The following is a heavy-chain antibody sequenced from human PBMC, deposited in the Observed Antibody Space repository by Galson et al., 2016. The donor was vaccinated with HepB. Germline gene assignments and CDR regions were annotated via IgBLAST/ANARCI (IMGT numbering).Heavy chain of an antibody. J-gene: IGHJ4*02. CDR2: IRQDGGKN. CDR3: ARIIRPFAEFDS. CDR1: GFTSSNHW. V-gene: IGHV3-7*01. D-gene: IGHD3-16*01. Sequence: SLRLSCAASGFTSSNHWMSWVRQAPGKGLEWVAGIRQDGGKNDYLESVKGRFTISRDNAKNSLYLQMDNLRAEDTAVYYCARIIRPFAEFDSWGQGTLVTVAS.